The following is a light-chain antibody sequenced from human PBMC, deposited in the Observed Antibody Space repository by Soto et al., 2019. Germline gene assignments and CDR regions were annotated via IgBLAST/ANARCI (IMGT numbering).Light chain of an antibody. CDR2: DAS. CDR1: QDIAKN. V-gene: IGKV1-33*01. Sequence: IQMTQSPSSLSASVGDRVTITCQASQDIAKNLNWYQQKPGKAPKLLIYDASSLQTGVLSRFSGSGSATHFPFTISSLQSEDIATYYCQQYDNLLPITFGQGTRLEIK. CDR3: QQYDNLLPIT. J-gene: IGKJ5*01.